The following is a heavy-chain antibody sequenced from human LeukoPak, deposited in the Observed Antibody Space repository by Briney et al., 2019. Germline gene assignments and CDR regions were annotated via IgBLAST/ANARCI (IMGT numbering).Heavy chain of an antibody. CDR1: GYTFRGNY. Sequence: ASVKVSCKASGYTFRGNYIHWLRQAPGQGLEWMGWIDANNGDTKSAHKFQGRVTMSRDTSISTAYMDLSSLSPDDAAVYYCARDPSSVTLYFFDYWGQGTLVTVSS. V-gene: IGHV1-2*07. CDR2: IDANNGDT. J-gene: IGHJ4*02. D-gene: IGHD4-11*01. CDR3: ARDPSSVTLYFFDY.